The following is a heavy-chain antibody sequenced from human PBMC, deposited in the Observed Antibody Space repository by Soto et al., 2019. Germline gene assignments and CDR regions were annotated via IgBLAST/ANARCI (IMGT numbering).Heavy chain of an antibody. V-gene: IGHV3-73*01. CDR2: IRSKANSYAT. J-gene: IGHJ6*01. D-gene: IGHD2-15*01. CDR3: TFLLPATAREQYYGTD. Sequence: SGKGMEWVGRIRSKANSYATASAAAVNGRFTISRDDSKNTAYLQMNSLKTEDTAVYYCTFLLPATAREQYYGTD.